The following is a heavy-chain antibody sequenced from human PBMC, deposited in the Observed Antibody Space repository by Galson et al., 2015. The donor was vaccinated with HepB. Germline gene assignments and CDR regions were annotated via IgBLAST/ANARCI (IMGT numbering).Heavy chain of an antibody. J-gene: IGHJ1*01. V-gene: IGHV3-30*03. CDR3: ATYISLVLAARAEYFQH. CDR2: ISYDGSGK. Sequence: SLRLSCAASGFTFSSYGMHWVRQAPGKGLEWVAVISYDGSGKYYADSVKGRFTVSRDNYKNTLYLQMNSLRAEDTAVYYCATYISLVLAARAEYFQHWGQGTLVTVSS. D-gene: IGHD2-15*01. CDR1: GFTFSSYG.